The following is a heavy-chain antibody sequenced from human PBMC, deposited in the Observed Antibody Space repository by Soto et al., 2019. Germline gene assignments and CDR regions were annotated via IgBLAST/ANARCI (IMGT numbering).Heavy chain of an antibody. CDR1: LGPTRVYY. CDR3: ARGVGSSPPRY. J-gene: IGHJ4*02. Sequence: SETLCITCTLSLGPTRVYYWSWIRQSPGQGLEWIGYIDDSGSPYYNPSLKTRVTISADTSKNHISLKLTSATAADTAVYFCARGVGSSPPRYWGRGTMVTVS. V-gene: IGHV4-59*01. CDR2: IDDSGSP. D-gene: IGHD3-9*01.